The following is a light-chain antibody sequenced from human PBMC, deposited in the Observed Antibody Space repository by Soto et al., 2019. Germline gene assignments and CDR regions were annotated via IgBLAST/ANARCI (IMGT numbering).Light chain of an antibody. V-gene: IGLV2-14*01. Sequence: QSVLTQPASVSGSPGQSITISCTGTSSDVGRYNYVSWFQQHPGKAPKLMIVEVSTRPSGVCNRFSGAKSGNTASLTISGLQVEDEDDYYCCSYTSSTSAVFGGGTKLTVL. CDR1: SSDVGRYNY. CDR3: CSYTSSTSAV. J-gene: IGLJ2*01. CDR2: EVS.